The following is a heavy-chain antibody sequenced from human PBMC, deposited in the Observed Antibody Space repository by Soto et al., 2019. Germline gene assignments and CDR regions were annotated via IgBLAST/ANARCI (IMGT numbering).Heavy chain of an antibody. CDR3: GRGPSPRAPAGGTPSYYAMDV. CDR2: MNPINGAT. D-gene: IGHD6-13*01. J-gene: IGHJ6*02. Sequence: ASVKVSGKASGYDFTAYDINWGRQASGQGLEWMGWMNPINGATGSARRFQGRVSMTRNTATGTAYLELTSLRSDDTAVYYCGRGPSPRAPAGGTPSYYAMDVWGQGTTVTVSS. V-gene: IGHV1-8*02. CDR1: GYDFTAYD.